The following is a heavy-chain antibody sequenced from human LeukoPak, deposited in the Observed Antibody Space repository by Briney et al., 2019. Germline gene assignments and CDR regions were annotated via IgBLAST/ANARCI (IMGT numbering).Heavy chain of an antibody. Sequence: ASVKVCCKASGYTFTGYYMHWVRQAPGQGLEWMGWINPNSGGTNYAQKFQGRVTMTRDTSISTAYMELSRLRSDDTAVYYCARGISVAVAGIGDYWGQGTLVTVSS. D-gene: IGHD6-19*01. CDR1: GYTFTGYY. V-gene: IGHV1-2*02. CDR2: INPNSGGT. J-gene: IGHJ4*02. CDR3: ARGISVAVAGIGDY.